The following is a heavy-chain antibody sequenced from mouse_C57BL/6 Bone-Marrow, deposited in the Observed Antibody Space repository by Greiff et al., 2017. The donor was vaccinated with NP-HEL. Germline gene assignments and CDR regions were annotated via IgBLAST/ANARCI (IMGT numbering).Heavy chain of an antibody. CDR2: ISYDGSN. V-gene: IGHV3-6*01. Sequence: VQLQQSGPGLVKPSQSLSLTCSVTGYSITSGYYWNWIRQFPGNKLEWMGYISYDGSNNYNPSLKNRISITRDTSKNQFFLKLNSVTTEDTATYYCARWRFAMDYWGQGTSVTVSS. CDR3: ARWRFAMDY. CDR1: GYSITSGYY. J-gene: IGHJ4*01.